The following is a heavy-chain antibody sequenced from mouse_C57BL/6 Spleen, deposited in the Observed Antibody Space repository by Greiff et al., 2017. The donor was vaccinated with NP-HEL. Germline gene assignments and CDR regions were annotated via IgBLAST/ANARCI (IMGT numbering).Heavy chain of an antibody. D-gene: IGHD1-1*01. J-gene: IGHJ1*03. V-gene: IGHV1-72*01. CDR1: GYTFTSYW. CDR3: ARGATVVDVGGYFDV. CDR2: IDPNSGGT. Sequence: QVQLQQPGAELVKPGASVKLSCKASGYTFTSYWMHWVKQRPGRGLEWIGRIDPNSGGTKYNEKFKSKATLTVDKPSSTAYMQLSSLTSEDSAVYYCARGATVVDVGGYFDVWGTGTTVTVSS.